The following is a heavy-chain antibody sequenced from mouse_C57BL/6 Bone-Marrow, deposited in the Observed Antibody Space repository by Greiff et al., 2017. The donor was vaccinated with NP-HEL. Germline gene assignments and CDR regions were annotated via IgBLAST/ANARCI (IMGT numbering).Heavy chain of an antibody. Sequence: SGAELVRPGASVTLSCKASGYTFTDYEMHWVKQTPVHGLEWIGAIDPETGGTAYNQKFKGKAILTADKSSSTAYMELRSLTSEDSAVYYCTRDGYDDYWGQGTTLTVSS. D-gene: IGHD2-2*01. J-gene: IGHJ2*01. CDR1: GYTFTDYE. CDR3: TRDGYDDY. CDR2: IDPETGGT. V-gene: IGHV1-15*01.